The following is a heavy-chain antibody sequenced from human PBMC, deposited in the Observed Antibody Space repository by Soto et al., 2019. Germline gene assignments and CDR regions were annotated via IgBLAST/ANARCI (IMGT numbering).Heavy chain of an antibody. Sequence: PVGSLRLSCTASGFTFGDYAMSWVRQAPGKGLEWVGFIRSKAYGGTTEYAASVKGRFTISRDDSKSIAYLQMNSLKTEDTAVYYCTRGSLSGNPYYYYGMDVWGQGTTVTVSS. CDR2: IRSKAYGGTT. CDR3: TRGSLSGNPYYYYGMDV. V-gene: IGHV3-49*04. CDR1: GFTFGDYA. D-gene: IGHD3-10*01. J-gene: IGHJ6*02.